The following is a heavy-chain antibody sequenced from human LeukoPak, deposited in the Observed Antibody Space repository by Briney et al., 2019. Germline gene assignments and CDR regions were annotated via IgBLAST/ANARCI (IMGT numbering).Heavy chain of an antibody. J-gene: IGHJ4*02. CDR3: TTDPDSSSWYVPFDY. V-gene: IGHV3-15*01. D-gene: IGHD6-13*01. CDR2: IKSKTDGGTT. Sequence: GGSLRLSCAASGFTFSNAWMSWVRQAPGKGLEWVGRIKSKTDGGTTDYAAPVEGRFTISRDDSKNTLYLQMNSLKTEDTAVYYCTTDPDSSSWYVPFDYWGQGTLVTVSS. CDR1: GFTFSNAW.